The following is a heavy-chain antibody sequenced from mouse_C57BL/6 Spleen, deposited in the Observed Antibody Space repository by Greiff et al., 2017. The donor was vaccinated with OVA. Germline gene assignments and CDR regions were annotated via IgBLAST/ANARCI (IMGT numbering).Heavy chain of an antibody. CDR1: GYTFTSYW. Sequence: VQLQQPGAELVRPGTSVKLSCKASGYTFTSYWMHWVKQRPGQGLEWIGVIDPSDSYTNYNQKFKGKATLTVDTSSSTAYMQLSSLTSEDSAVYYCARSTTVVVADYWGQGTTLTVSS. V-gene: IGHV1-59*01. CDR2: IDPSDSYT. CDR3: ARSTTVVVADY. J-gene: IGHJ2*01. D-gene: IGHD1-1*01.